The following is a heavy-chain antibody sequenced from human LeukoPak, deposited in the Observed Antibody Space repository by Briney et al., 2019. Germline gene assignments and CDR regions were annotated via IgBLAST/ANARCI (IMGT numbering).Heavy chain of an antibody. D-gene: IGHD3-9*01. J-gene: IGHJ3*02. CDR2: FYYSVAT. V-gene: IGHV4-39*01. Sequence: SETLSLTCTVSGASISSSTYFWGWIRQPPGKGLEWIGNFYYSVATYYNSSLKSRVTISVDTSKNQFSLKVSSVTAADTAVYYCARRRYPDVPSGAFDIWGQGTMVTVSS. CDR3: ARRRYPDVPSGAFDI. CDR1: GASISSSTYF.